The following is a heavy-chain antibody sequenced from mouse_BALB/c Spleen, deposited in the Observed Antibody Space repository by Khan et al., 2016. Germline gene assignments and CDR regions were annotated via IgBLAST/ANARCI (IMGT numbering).Heavy chain of an antibody. CDR2: INPDTITI. CDR3: ARGNYVPGSLDY. V-gene: IGHV4-1*02. CDR1: GFDFSRFW. Sequence: EVKLLESGGGLVQPGGSLKLSCAASGFDFSRFWMSWVRQAPGKGLEWIGEINPDTITIEYAPSLKDKFIISRDNAKTTLYLQMSKVISEDTALYYCARGNYVPGSLDYWGQGTTLTVSS. D-gene: IGHD2-1*01. J-gene: IGHJ2*01.